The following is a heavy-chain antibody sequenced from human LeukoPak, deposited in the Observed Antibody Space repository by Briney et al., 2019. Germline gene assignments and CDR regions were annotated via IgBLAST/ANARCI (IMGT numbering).Heavy chain of an antibody. J-gene: IGHJ4*02. CDR2: ISSNGGST. CDR3: VRQYSYDSSGYYPWDY. CDR1: GFTFSSYA. V-gene: IGHV3-64D*06. D-gene: IGHD3-22*01. Sequence: GGSLRLSCSASGFTFSSYAMHWVRQAPGKGLEYVSAISSNGGSTYYADSVKGRFTISRDNSKNTLYLQMSSLRAEDTAVYYCVRQYSYDSSGYYPWDYWGQGTLVTVSS.